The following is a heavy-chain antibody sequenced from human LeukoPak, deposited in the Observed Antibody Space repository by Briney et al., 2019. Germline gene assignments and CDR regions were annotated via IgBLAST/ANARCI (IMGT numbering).Heavy chain of an antibody. V-gene: IGHV3-66*01. Sequence: QPGGSLRLSCAASGFTVSSNYMSWVRQAPGKGLEWGSVIYSGGSTYYADSVKGRFTISRDNSKNTLYLQMNSLRAEDTAVYYCARKNHPRLYYYYGMDVWGQGTTVTVSS. J-gene: IGHJ6*02. CDR2: IYSGGST. D-gene: IGHD6-6*01. CDR1: GFTVSSNY. CDR3: ARKNHPRLYYYYGMDV.